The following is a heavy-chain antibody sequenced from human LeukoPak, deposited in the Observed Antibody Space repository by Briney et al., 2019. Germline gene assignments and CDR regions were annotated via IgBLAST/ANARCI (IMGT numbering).Heavy chain of an antibody. CDR3: ARAKEIIMVRGVIIRFYFNY. V-gene: IGHV4-30-2*01. D-gene: IGHD3-10*01. CDR2: IYYSGST. Sequence: SHTLSLTCAVSGSSISSGGYSWTWLPQPQGKGREGIGNIYYSGSTYYNPSLKSLVTMSVDRSKNQFSLNVSYVTAAGTAVYYCARAKEIIMVRGVIIRFYFNYWGQGTMVTVSS. CDR1: GSSISSGGYS. J-gene: IGHJ4*02.